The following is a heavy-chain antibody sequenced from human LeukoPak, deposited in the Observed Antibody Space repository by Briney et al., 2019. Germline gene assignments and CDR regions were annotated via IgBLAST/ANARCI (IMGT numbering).Heavy chain of an antibody. V-gene: IGHV1-69*13. Sequence: AASVKVSCKASGGTLSSYAISWVRQAPGQGLEWMGGIIPIFGTANYAQKFQGRVTITADESTSTAYMELSSLRSEDTAVYYCARTGAADSYGPPYYFDYWGQGTLVTVSS. D-gene: IGHD5-18*01. CDR2: IIPIFGTA. CDR3: ARTGAADSYGPPYYFDY. J-gene: IGHJ4*02. CDR1: GGTLSSYA.